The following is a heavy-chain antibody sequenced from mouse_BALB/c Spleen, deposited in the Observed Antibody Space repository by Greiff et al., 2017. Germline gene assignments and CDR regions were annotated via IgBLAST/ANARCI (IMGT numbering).Heavy chain of an antibody. CDR3: ARSYDYGYFDV. D-gene: IGHD2-3*01. CDR1: GYTFTDYA. V-gene: IGHV1-67*01. J-gene: IGHJ1*01. Sequence: QVQLQQSGPELVRPGVSVKISCKGSGYTFTDYAMHWVKQSHAKSLEWIGVISTYYGNTNYNQKFKGKATMTVDKSSSTAYMELARLTSEDSAIYYCARSYDYGYFDVWGAGTTVTVSS. CDR2: ISTYYGNT.